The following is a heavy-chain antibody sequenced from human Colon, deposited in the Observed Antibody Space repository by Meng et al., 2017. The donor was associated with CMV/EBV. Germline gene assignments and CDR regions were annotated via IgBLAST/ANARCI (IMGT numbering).Heavy chain of an antibody. D-gene: IGHD5-24*01. J-gene: IGHJ4*02. V-gene: IGHV3-23*01. Sequence: GESLKISCAASGFTPKTYAMTWVRQAPGKGLEWVSSISGDGRSTWYADSVKGRFTISRDNSKNTLDLHMNSLRADDTAVYFCARRREMFFDYWGQGDLVTVSS. CDR1: GFTPKTYA. CDR2: ISGDGRST. CDR3: ARRREMFFDY.